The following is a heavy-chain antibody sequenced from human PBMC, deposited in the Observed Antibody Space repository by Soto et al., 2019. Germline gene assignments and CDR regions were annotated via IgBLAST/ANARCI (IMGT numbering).Heavy chain of an antibody. J-gene: IGHJ3*02. CDR2: IYPGDSDT. V-gene: IGHV5-51*03. CDR1: GYSFTSYW. CDR3: ARSVGYYDSSGYRSDAFDI. D-gene: IGHD3-22*01. Sequence: EVQLVQSGAEVKKPGESLKISCKGSGYSFTSYWIGWVRQMPGKGLEWMGIIYPGDSDTRYSPSFQGQVTISADKSISXAXLQGSSLKASDTAMYYCARSVGYYDSSGYRSDAFDIWGQGTMVTVSS.